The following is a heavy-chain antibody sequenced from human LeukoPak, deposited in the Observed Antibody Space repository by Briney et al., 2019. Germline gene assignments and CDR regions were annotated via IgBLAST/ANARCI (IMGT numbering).Heavy chain of an antibody. J-gene: IGHJ4*02. CDR3: ARVRGLTGYSPFDY. CDR1: GFTFRSYA. CDR2: IWYDGSNK. Sequence: GGSLRLSCAASGFTFRSYALSWVRQAPGKGLEWVAVIWYDGSNKYYADSVKGRFTISRDNSKNTLYLQMNSLRAEDTAVYYCARVRGLTGYSPFDYWGQGTLVTVSS. D-gene: IGHD3-9*01. V-gene: IGHV3-33*08.